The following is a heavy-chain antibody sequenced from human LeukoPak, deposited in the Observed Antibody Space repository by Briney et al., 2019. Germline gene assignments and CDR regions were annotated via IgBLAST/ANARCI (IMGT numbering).Heavy chain of an antibody. Sequence: GGSLRLSCAASGFTFSSHWMQWVRQVPGKGLVWVSRINSDGSDTNYADSVKGRFTISRDNAKNTVYLQMNSLRVEDTAVYYCARGPHHFDSWGQGTLVTVSS. J-gene: IGHJ5*01. CDR1: GFTFSSHW. V-gene: IGHV3-74*01. CDR3: ARGPHHFDS. CDR2: INSDGSDT.